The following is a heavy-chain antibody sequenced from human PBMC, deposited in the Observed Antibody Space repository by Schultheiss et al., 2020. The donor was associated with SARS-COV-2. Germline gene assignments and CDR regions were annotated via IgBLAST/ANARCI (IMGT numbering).Heavy chain of an antibody. Sequence: GGSLRLSCAASGFTFSSYSMNWVRQAPGKGLEWVSSISSSSSYIYYADSVKGRFTISRDNAKNSLYLQMNSLRAEDTAVYYCARDLGSDIVVVPAADPTEYYYYYYGMDVWGQGTTVTVSS. CDR1: GFTFSSYS. CDR2: ISSSSSYI. V-gene: IGHV3-21*01. J-gene: IGHJ6*02. CDR3: ARDLGSDIVVVPAADPTEYYYYYYGMDV. D-gene: IGHD2-2*01.